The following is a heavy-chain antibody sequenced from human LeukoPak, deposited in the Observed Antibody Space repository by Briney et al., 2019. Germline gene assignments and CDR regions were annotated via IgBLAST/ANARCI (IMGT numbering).Heavy chain of an antibody. Sequence: SETLSLTCVVYGGSFSDYYWSWIRQSPGKGLEWIGEITHSGSTNCNPSLKSRVTFSVDTSKNQFSLKLSSVTAADTAVYYCARRPGPSAVEPAATAGFEYWGQGTLVTVSS. CDR3: ARRPGPSAVEPAATAGFEY. V-gene: IGHV4-34*01. J-gene: IGHJ4*02. CDR2: ITHSGST. CDR1: GGSFSDYY. D-gene: IGHD2-2*01.